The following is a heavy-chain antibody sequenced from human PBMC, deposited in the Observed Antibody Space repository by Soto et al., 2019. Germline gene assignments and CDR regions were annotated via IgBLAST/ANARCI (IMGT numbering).Heavy chain of an antibody. D-gene: IGHD6-25*01. CDR3: ARHKDAGSDRGGMDV. V-gene: IGHV4-59*08. CDR2: VHYSGNT. Sequence: QVQLQESGPGLVKPSETLSLTCTVSGGSISNFYWTWIRQPPGKGLEWIGNVHYSGNTNYNPSLKSRVTTSVATAKHQLSLNLSSVTAADTAVYYCARHKDAGSDRGGMDVWGQGTTVTVSS. CDR1: GGSISNFY. J-gene: IGHJ6*02.